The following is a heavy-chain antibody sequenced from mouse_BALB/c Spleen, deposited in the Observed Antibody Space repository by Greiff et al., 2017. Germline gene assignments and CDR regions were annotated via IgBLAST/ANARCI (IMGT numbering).Heavy chain of an antibody. CDR1: GYSFTGYT. Sequence: EVQLQQSGPELVKTGASVKISCKASGYSFTGYTMNWVKQSHGKNLEWIGLINPYNGGTSYNQKFKGKATLTVDKSSSTAYMELLSLTSEDSAVYYCARSRIYYYGSSSAWFAYWGQGTLVTVSA. J-gene: IGHJ3*01. CDR2: INPYNGGT. CDR3: ARSRIYYYGSSSAWFAY. D-gene: IGHD1-1*01. V-gene: IGHV1-18*01.